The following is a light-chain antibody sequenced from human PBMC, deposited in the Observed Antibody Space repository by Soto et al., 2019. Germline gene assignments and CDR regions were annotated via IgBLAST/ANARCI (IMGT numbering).Light chain of an antibody. J-gene: IGLJ2*01. Sequence: QSVLTQPASVSGSPGQSITISCTGTSSDVDTYKYVSWYQQHPGKAPKLMIYEVSYRPSGVSDRFSGSKSGNTASLTISGLQAEDEADYYCCLYAGSTTRVQFGGGTKLTVL. CDR1: SSDVDTYKY. CDR3: CLYAGSTTRVQ. CDR2: EVS. V-gene: IGLV2-14*01.